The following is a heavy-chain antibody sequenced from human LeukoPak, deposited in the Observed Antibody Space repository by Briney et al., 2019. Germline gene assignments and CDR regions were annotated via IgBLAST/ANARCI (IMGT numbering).Heavy chain of an antibody. CDR2: ISAGGGST. J-gene: IGHJ3*02. CDR3: ARGWNLAFDI. Sequence: PGGSLRLSCAASGFIFSSYAMTWVRQAPGKGLEWVSAISAGGGSTYYADSVKGRFTISRDNSKNTLYLQMNNLRDEDTAVYYCARGWNLAFDIWGQGTMVTVSS. CDR1: GFIFSSYA. D-gene: IGHD1-1*01. V-gene: IGHV3-23*01.